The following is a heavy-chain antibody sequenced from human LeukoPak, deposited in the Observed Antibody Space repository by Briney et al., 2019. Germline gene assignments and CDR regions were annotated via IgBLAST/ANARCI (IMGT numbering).Heavy chain of an antibody. CDR3: ARVSFYGSGSMFVDY. CDR1: GDSSSSNGFY. D-gene: IGHD3-10*01. CDR2: IYYSGST. J-gene: IGHJ4*02. Sequence: SETLSLTCTVSGDSSSSNGFYWGWIRQPPGKGLEWIGNIYYSGSTYYNPSLKSRVTTSVDTSKNQFSLKLSSVTAADTAVYYCARVSFYGSGSMFVDYWGQGTLVTVSS. V-gene: IGHV4-39*07.